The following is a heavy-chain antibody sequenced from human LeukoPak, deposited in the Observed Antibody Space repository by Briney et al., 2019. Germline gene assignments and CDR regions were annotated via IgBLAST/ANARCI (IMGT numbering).Heavy chain of an antibody. D-gene: IGHD1-14*01. V-gene: IGHV3-23*01. CDR1: GFTFSTYS. Sequence: GGSLRLSCAASGFTFSTYSMSWVRQAPGKGLEWVSVISGNGGDTFYADSVKGRFTISRDNSKHTLFLQMNSLRDEDTAVYYCARDMTGGIWARATSFDHWGQGTLVTVSS. CDR2: ISGNGGDT. J-gene: IGHJ4*02. CDR3: ARDMTGGIWARATSFDH.